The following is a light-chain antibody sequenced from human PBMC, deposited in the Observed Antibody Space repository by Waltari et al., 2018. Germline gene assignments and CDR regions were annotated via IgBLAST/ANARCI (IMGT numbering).Light chain of an antibody. V-gene: IGKV2-28*01. CDR3: MQTLQTPRA. CDR2: LGS. CDR1: QSLLDTNGDNY. J-gene: IGKJ3*01. Sequence: DVVMTQSPLSLPVTPGEPASISCRSSQSLLDTNGDNYLDWYLPKPGQSPQLLIYLGSNRASGVPDRFSGSGSGTDFTLKVSRVEAEDVGIYYCMQTLQTPRAFGPGTKVDIK.